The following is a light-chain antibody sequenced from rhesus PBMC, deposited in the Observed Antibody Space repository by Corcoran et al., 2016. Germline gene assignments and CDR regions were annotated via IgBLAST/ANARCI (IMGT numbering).Light chain of an antibody. V-gene: IGKV1-28*03. Sequence: DIQMTQSPSSLSASVGDTVTITCRASQGISSYLNWFQQKPGKAPKLLIYDEARLESGVPSMFRGSGSGTDFTLTISSLQPEAFAAYYCLQHNSYPCTFVPGTKLDIK. CDR1: QGISSY. CDR3: LQHNSYPCT. J-gene: IGKJ3*01. CDR2: DEA.